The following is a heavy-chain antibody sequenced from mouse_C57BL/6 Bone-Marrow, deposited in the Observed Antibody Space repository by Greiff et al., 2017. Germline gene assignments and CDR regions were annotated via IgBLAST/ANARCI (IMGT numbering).Heavy chain of an antibody. CDR2: INPSSGYT. J-gene: IGHJ4*01. CDR3: ARRMDY. CDR1: GYTFTSYT. V-gene: IGHV1-4*01. Sequence: QVQLQQSGAELARPGASVKMSCKASGYTFTSYTMHWVQQRPGQGLEWIGYINPSSGYTKYNQKFKDKATLTADKSTSTAYMQLSSLTSEDSAFYYCARRMDYWGQGTSVTVSS.